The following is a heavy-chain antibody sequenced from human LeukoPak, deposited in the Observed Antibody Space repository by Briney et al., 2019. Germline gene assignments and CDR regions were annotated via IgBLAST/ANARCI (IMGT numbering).Heavy chain of an antibody. Sequence: GGSLRLSCAASGFTFSSYAMAWVRQSPGKGLEWVSCITGDGECTYHTDSVKGRFTISRDNSKNTLYVQMNSLRAEDTAVYYCAKGTLGSCSGGSCYPLDYWGQGTLVTVSS. J-gene: IGHJ4*02. D-gene: IGHD2-15*01. CDR1: GFTFSSYA. V-gene: IGHV3-23*01. CDR2: ITGDGECT. CDR3: AKGTLGSCSGGSCYPLDY.